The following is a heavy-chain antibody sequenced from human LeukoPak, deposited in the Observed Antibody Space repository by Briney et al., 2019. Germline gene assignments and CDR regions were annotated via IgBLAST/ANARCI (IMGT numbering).Heavy chain of an antibody. CDR3: AKAKSYYSNYDY. D-gene: IGHD4-11*01. CDR2: ISGSGANT. Sequence: PGGSLRLSCAASGFTFNSYAISWVRQAPGKGLEWVSVISGSGANTYYADSVKGRFTISRDNSKNTLYLQVNSLRAEDTAVYYCAKAKSYYSNYDYWGQGTLVTVSS. V-gene: IGHV3-23*01. CDR1: GFTFNSYA. J-gene: IGHJ4*02.